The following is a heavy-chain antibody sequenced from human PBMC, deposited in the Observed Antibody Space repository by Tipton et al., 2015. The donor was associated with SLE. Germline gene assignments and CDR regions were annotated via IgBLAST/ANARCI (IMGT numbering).Heavy chain of an antibody. CDR3: ANQLTGDDAFDI. J-gene: IGHJ3*02. V-gene: IGHV3-23*03. CDR2: IYSGGSST. Sequence: SLRLSCAASGFTFSSYAMSRVRQAPGKGLEWVSVIYSGGSSTYYADSVKGRFTISRDNSKNTLYLQMNSLRAEDTAVYYCANQLTGDDAFDIWGQGTMVTVSS. D-gene: IGHD7-27*01. CDR1: GFTFSSYA.